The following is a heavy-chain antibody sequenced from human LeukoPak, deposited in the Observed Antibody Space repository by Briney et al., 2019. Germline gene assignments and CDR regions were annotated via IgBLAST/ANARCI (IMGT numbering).Heavy chain of an antibody. D-gene: IGHD3-10*01. V-gene: IGHV5-51*01. Sequence: GESLKISCKGSGYSFTSYWIGWVRQMPGKGLEWMGIIYPGGSDTRYSPSFQGQVTISADKSISTAYLQWSSLKASDTAMYYCARQRLGFGESFDIWGQGTMVTVSS. J-gene: IGHJ3*02. CDR1: GYSFTSYW. CDR2: IYPGGSDT. CDR3: ARQRLGFGESFDI.